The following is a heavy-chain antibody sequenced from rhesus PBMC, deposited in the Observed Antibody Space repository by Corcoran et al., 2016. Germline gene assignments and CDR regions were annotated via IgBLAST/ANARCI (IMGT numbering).Heavy chain of an antibody. V-gene: IGHV4-160*01. D-gene: IGHD6-25*01. CDR1: GGSISDSYY. CDR3: ARGGIAAAGDFDY. Sequence: QVQLQESGPGLVKPSETLSLTCTGSGGSISDSYYWSWIRQPQGKGLEWMGRIYGSGGSTNYNPSLKSRVTISRDTSKNQFSLKLSSVTAADTAVYYCARGGIAAAGDFDYWGQGVLVTVSS. CDR2: IYGSGGST. J-gene: IGHJ4*01.